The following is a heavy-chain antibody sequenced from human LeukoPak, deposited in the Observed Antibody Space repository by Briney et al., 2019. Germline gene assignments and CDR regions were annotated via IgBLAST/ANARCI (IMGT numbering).Heavy chain of an antibody. Sequence: GGSLRLSCAASGFTFSSYAMSWVRQAPGKGLEWVSAVSGSGGRTYYSDSVKGRFTISRANSKNTLYLQMTSLRAEDTAVYSCAKATGRITMIVVVITPLWDWGQGTLVTVSS. D-gene: IGHD3-22*01. CDR3: AKATGRITMIVVVITPLWD. CDR2: VSGSGGRT. CDR1: GFTFSSYA. V-gene: IGHV3-23*01. J-gene: IGHJ4*02.